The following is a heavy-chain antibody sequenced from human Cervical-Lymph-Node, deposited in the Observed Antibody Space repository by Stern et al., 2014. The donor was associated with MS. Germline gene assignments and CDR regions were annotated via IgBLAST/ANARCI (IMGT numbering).Heavy chain of an antibody. CDR2: IDPNSDTT. V-gene: IGHV1-8*01. J-gene: IGHJ4*02. Sequence: VQLVQSGAEVKKPGASVKVSCKASGYTFSNFDINWVRQATGQGLEWMGRIDPNSDTTRFAQKFQGRVTMHGDTSISTAYMELSSLRSDDTAVYYCARGREVYMVTSAFDSWGQGTLVTVSS. CDR3: ARGREVYMVTSAFDS. CDR1: GYTFSNFD. D-gene: IGHD2-21*02.